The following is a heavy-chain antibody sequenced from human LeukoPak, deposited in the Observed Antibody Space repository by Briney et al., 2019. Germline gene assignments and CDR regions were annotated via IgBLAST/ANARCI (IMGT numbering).Heavy chain of an antibody. V-gene: IGHV3-30-3*01. CDR1: GFTFSSYA. CDR3: ARGGCSTTSCYIAPKHFDY. CDR2: ISYDGSNK. J-gene: IGHJ4*02. D-gene: IGHD2-2*02. Sequence: GGSLRLSCAASGFTFSSYAMHWVRQAPGKGLGWGAVISYDGSNKYYADSVKVRFTISRDNSKNTLYLQMNSLTAEDTAVYYCARGGCSTTSCYIAPKHFDYWGQGTMVTVSS.